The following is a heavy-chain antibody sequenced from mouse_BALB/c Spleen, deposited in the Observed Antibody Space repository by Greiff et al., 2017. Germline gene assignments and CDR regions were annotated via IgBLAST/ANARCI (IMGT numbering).Heavy chain of an antibody. CDR2: ISDGGSYT. D-gene: IGHD3-2*01. V-gene: IGHV5-4*02. Sequence: EVKVVESGGGLVKPGGSLKLSCAASGFTFSDYYMYWVRQTPEKRLEWVATISDGGSYTYYPDSVKGRFTISRDNAKNNLYLQMSSLKSEDTAMYYCARRTARATGAMDYWGQGTAVTVSS. CDR1: GFTFSDYY. CDR3: ARRTARATGAMDY. J-gene: IGHJ4*01.